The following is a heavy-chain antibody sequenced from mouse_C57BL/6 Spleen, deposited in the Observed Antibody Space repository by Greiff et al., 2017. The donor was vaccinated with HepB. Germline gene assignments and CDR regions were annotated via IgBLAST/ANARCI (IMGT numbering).Heavy chain of an antibody. J-gene: IGHJ4*01. V-gene: IGHV1-50*01. CDR2: IDPSDSYT. CDR3: ARPSLREAMDY. CDR1: GYTFTSYW. Sequence: QVQLKQPGAELVKPGASVKLSCKASGYTFTSYWMQWVKQRPGQGLEWIGEIDPSDSYTNYNQKFKGKATLTVDTSSSTAYMQLSSLTSEDSAVYYCARPSLREAMDYWGQGTSVTVSS. D-gene: IGHD1-1*01.